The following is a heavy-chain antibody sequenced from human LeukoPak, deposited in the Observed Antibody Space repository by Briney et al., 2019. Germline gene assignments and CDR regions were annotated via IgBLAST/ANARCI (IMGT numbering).Heavy chain of an antibody. CDR3: ARRSRRYDSMLRDY. CDR1: GGSISSSRYY. CDR2: IYYSGST. J-gene: IGHJ4*02. Sequence: SETLSLTCTVSGGSISSSRYYWGWIRQPPGKGLEWIGSIYYSGSTYYNPSLKSRVTISVDTSRNQFSLKLSSVTAADTAVYYCARRSRRYDSMLRDYWGQGTLVTVSS. D-gene: IGHD3-22*01. V-gene: IGHV4-39*01.